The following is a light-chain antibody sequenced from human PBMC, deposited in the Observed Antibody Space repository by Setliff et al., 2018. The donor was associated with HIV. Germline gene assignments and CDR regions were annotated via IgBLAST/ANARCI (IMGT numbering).Light chain of an antibody. CDR2: EVS. CDR3: SSFTTTTTLV. J-gene: IGLJ1*01. Sequence: LTQPASVSGSPGQSITISCTGTSSDVGSYNYVSWYQQHPGKAPKLMISEVSNRPSGVSNRFSGSKSDNTAPLTISGLQAEDEADYFCSSFTTTTTLVFGTGTKVTVL. V-gene: IGLV2-14*01. CDR1: SSDVGSYNY.